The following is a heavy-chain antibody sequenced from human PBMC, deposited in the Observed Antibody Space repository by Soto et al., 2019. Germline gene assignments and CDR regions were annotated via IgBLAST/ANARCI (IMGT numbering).Heavy chain of an antibody. V-gene: IGHV1-18*01. CDR2: ISTYNDNT. Sequence: ASVKVSCKASGYSFSSYGISWVRQAPGQGLEWMGWISTYNDNTNYAQKFQDRVTMTTDSSTSTAYMELRSLRSDDTAMYYCARSPHMYCSGYHFRAFDIWGQGTMVTVSS. D-gene: IGHD3-22*01. J-gene: IGHJ3*02. CDR3: ARSPHMYCSGYHFRAFDI. CDR1: GYSFSSYG.